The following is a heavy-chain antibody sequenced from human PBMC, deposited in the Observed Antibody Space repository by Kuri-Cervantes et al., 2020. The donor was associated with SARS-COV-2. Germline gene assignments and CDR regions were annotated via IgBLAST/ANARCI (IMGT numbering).Heavy chain of an antibody. CDR3: ARDRYYYMDV. V-gene: IGHV3-64*01. CDR2: ISSNGGST. Sequence: GESLKISCAASGFTFSSYAMSWVRQAPGKGLEYVSAISSNGGSTYYANSVKGRFTISRDNSKNTLYLQMGSPRAEDMAVYYCARDRYYYMDVWGKGTTVTVSS. J-gene: IGHJ6*03. CDR1: GFTFSSYA.